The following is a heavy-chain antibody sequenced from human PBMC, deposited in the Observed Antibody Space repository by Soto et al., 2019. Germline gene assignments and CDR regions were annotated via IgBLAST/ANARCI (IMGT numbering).Heavy chain of an antibody. V-gene: IGHV4-34*01. CDR1: GGSFSGYY. J-gene: IGHJ6*02. Sequence: PSETLSLTCAVYGGSFSGYYWSWIRQPPGKGLEWIGEINHSGSTNYNPSLKSRVTISVDTSKNQFSLKLSSVTAADTAVYYCARGSSSRSELGGGSWFTARNYGMDVWGQGTTVTVSS. D-gene: IGHD2-15*01. CDR2: INHSGST. CDR3: ARGSSSRSELGGGSWFTARNYGMDV.